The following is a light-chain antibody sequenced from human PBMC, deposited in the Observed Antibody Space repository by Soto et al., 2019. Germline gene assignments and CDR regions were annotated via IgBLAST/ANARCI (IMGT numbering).Light chain of an antibody. Sequence: DIQMTQSPSTLSASVGDRVTITCRASQSISSWLAWYQQKPGKAPKLLIYDASSLESGVPSRFGGSGSGTEFTLTISSLQPDDFATYYCQQYNSYSQTFGGGTKVEIK. V-gene: IGKV1-5*01. CDR2: DAS. J-gene: IGKJ4*01. CDR1: QSISSW. CDR3: QQYNSYSQT.